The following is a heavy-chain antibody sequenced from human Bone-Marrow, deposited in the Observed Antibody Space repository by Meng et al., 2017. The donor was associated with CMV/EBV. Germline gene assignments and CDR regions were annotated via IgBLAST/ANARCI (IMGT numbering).Heavy chain of an antibody. CDR3: ARVQFLETANDAFDM. CDR2: MNPNSGNT. J-gene: IGHJ3*02. CDR1: GYTFTSYD. V-gene: IGHV1-8*03. Sequence: ASVKVSCKASGYTFTSYDINWVRQATGQGREWMGWMNPNSGNTGYAQKFQGRVTITRNTSISTAYMELSRLRSDDTAVYYCARVQFLETANDAFDMWGQGTMVTVSS.